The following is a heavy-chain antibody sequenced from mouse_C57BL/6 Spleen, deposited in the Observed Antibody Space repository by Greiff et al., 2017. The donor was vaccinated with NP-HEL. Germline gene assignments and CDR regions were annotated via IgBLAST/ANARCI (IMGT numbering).Heavy chain of an antibody. J-gene: IGHJ1*03. CDR1: GYTFTSYW. CDR2: IDPSDSET. V-gene: IGHV1-52*01. CDR3: ARESSYGYFDV. D-gene: IGHD1-1*01. Sequence: QVQLQQPGAELVRPGSSVKLSCKASGYTFTSYWMHWVKQRPIQGLEWIGNIDPSDSETHYNQKFKDKATLTVDKSSSTAYMQLSSLTSEDSAVYYCARESSYGYFDVWGTGTTVTVSS.